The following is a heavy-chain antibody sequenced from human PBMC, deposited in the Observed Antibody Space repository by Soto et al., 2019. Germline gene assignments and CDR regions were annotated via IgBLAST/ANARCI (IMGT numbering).Heavy chain of an antibody. CDR3: ARVLLWFGELLDHWFDP. V-gene: IGHV4-34*01. CDR1: GGSFSGYY. J-gene: IGHJ5*02. CDR2: INHSGST. Sequence: TSETLSLTCAVYGGSFSGYYWSWIRQPPGKGLEWIGEINHSGSTNYNPSLKSRVTISVDTSKNQFSLKLSSVTAADTAVYYCARVLLWFGELLDHWFDPWGQGTLVTVSS. D-gene: IGHD3-10*01.